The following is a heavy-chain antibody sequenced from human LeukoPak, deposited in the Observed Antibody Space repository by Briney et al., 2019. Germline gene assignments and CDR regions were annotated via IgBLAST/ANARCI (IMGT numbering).Heavy chain of an antibody. V-gene: IGHV1-46*01. Sequence: GASVKDSCKASGYTFTNYYIHWVRQAPGQGREWMGMIDPSGGTTNYAQKFQGRVTMTRDTSTSTVYMDLSSLRSEDTAVYYCARVDVHTDAQKYWGQGTLVTVSS. CDR3: ARVDVHTDAQKY. D-gene: IGHD1-1*01. CDR1: GYTFTNYY. J-gene: IGHJ4*02. CDR2: IDPSGGTT.